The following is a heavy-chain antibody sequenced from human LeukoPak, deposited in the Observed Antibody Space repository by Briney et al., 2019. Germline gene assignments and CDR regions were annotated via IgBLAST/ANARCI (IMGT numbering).Heavy chain of an antibody. V-gene: IGHV2-5*01. D-gene: IGHD2-2*01. CDR3: AHSSCSSTSCPYYYYYYMDV. CDR1: GFSLSTSGVG. CDR2: IYWNDDK. J-gene: IGHJ6*03. Sequence: SGPTLVNPTQTLTLTCTFSGFSLSTSGVGVGWIRQPPGKALEWLALIYWNDDKRYSPSLKSRLTITKDTSKNQVVLTMTNMDPVDTATYYCAHSSCSSTSCPYYYYYYMDVWGKGTTVTVSS.